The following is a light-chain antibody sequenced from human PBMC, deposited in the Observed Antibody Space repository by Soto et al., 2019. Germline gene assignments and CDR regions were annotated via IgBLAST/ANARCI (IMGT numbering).Light chain of an antibody. CDR2: DVA. Sequence: QSVLTQPASVSDSPGQSITISCTGTSSDVGGSNFVSWYQQHPGKPPKLIIYDVASRPSGVSNRFSGSKSGSTASLIISRLQTEDEADYYCVSYTSSSTNVFCTGISFTGL. CDR3: VSYTSSSTNV. V-gene: IGLV2-14*01. CDR1: SSDVGGSNF. J-gene: IGLJ1*01.